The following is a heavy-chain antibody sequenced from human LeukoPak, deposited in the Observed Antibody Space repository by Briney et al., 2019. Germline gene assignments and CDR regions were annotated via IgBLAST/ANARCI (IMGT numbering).Heavy chain of an antibody. Sequence: GGSLRLSCAASGFTFSAYTMSWVRQAPGKGLEWVSSISSSSSYIYYADSVKGRFTISRDNAKNSLYLQMNSLRAEDTAVYYCARDAYYDFWSGNFDYWGQGTLVTVSS. D-gene: IGHD3-3*01. V-gene: IGHV3-21*01. CDR1: GFTFSAYT. CDR2: ISSSSSYI. CDR3: ARDAYYDFWSGNFDY. J-gene: IGHJ4*02.